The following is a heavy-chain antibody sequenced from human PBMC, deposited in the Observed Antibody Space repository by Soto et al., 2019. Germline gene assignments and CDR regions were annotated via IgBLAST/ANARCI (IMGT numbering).Heavy chain of an antibody. J-gene: IGHJ4*02. CDR2: IKNKIDGGTT. CDR1: GFTFSNAW. D-gene: IGHD1-1*01. CDR3: TTDRNVDWVNWNLRPNDY. Sequence: GGSLRLSCAASGFTFSNAWMSWVRQAPGKGLEWVGRIKNKIDGGTTDYAAPVKGRFTISRDDSKNTLYLQMNSLKIEDTAVYYCTTDRNVDWVNWNLRPNDYWGQGTLVTVSS. V-gene: IGHV3-15*01.